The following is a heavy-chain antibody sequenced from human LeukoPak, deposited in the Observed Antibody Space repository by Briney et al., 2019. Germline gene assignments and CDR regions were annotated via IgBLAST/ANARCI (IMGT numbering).Heavy chain of an antibody. CDR1: GFTFSSYA. Sequence: PGGSLRLSCAASGFTFSSYAMHWVRQAPGKGLEYVSAISSNGGSTYYANSVKGGFTISRDNSKNTLYLQMGSLRAEDMAVYYCARVSYSGSYQDAFDIWGQGTMVTVSS. CDR3: ARVSYSGSYQDAFDI. V-gene: IGHV3-64*01. CDR2: ISSNGGST. D-gene: IGHD1-26*01. J-gene: IGHJ3*02.